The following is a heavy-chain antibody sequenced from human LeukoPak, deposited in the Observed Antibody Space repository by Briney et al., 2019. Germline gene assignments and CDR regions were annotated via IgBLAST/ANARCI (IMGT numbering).Heavy chain of an antibody. D-gene: IGHD6-13*01. CDR3: ARGGVAAAGIGGLDTFDI. CDR2: IYYSGST. Sequence: SETLSLTCTVSGGSISSGGYYWSWIHQHPGKGLEWIGYIYYSGSTYYNPSLKSRVTISVDTSKNQFSLKLSSVTAADTAVYYCARGGVAAAGIGGLDTFDIWGQGTMVTVSS. CDR1: GGSISSGGYY. J-gene: IGHJ3*02. V-gene: IGHV4-31*03.